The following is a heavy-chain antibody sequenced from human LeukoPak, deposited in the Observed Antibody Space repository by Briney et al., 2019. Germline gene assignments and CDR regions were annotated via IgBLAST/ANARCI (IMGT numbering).Heavy chain of an antibody. V-gene: IGHV1-69*13. CDR3: ARDRLGYEYYNGMDV. J-gene: IGHJ6*02. CDR2: IIPIFGTA. Sequence: SVKVSCKASGGTFSSYAISWVRQAPGQGLEWMGGIIPIFGTANYAQKFQGRVTITADESTSTAYMELSSLRSEDTAVYYCARDRLGYEYYNGMDVWGQGTTVTVSS. D-gene: IGHD6-13*01. CDR1: GGTFSSYA.